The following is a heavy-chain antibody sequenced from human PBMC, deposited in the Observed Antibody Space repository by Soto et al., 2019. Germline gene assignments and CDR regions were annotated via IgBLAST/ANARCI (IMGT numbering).Heavy chain of an antibody. CDR3: ARYYGDYRNWFDP. CDR2: IYYTGST. CDR1: GGSISSYY. Sequence: PSETLSLTCSVSGGSISSYYWSWIRQPPGKGLEWIGYIYYTGSTNSNLSLKSRATISLDTSKNQFSLRLTSVTAADTAVYYCARYYGDYRNWFDPWGQGTLVTVSS. J-gene: IGHJ5*02. D-gene: IGHD4-17*01. V-gene: IGHV4-59*01.